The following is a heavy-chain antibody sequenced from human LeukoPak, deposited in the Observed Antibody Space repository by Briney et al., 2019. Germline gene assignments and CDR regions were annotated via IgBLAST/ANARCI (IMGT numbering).Heavy chain of an antibody. Sequence: SETLSLTCTVSGGSISSSSYYWGWIRQPPGKGLEWIGSIYYSGSTYYNPSLKSRVTISVDTSKNQFSLKLSSVTAADTAVYYCATPMQWFGYFDPWGQGTLVTVSS. CDR1: GGSISSSSYY. V-gene: IGHV4-39*01. D-gene: IGHD3-10*01. J-gene: IGHJ5*02. CDR2: IYYSGST. CDR3: ATPMQWFGYFDP.